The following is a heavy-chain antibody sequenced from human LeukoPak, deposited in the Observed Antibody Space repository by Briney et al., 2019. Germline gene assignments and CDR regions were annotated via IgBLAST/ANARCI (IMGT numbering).Heavy chain of an antibody. CDR1: GFTFSSYA. CDR3: ARGWANAFDI. V-gene: IGHV3-30*04. J-gene: IGHJ3*02. D-gene: IGHD1-26*01. Sequence: GGSLRLSCAASGFTFSSYAMHWVRQAPGKGLEWVAIISYDGSNKYYAESVKGRFTISRDNSKNTLYLQMNSLRAEDTAVYYCARGWANAFDIWGQGKMVTVSS. CDR2: ISYDGSNK.